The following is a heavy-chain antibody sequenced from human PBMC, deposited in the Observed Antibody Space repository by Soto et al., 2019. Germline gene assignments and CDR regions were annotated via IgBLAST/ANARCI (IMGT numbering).Heavy chain of an antibody. CDR1: GYSFTSYW. Sequence: GESLKISCKGSGYSFTSYWIGWVRQMPGKGLEWMGIIYPGDSDTRYSPSFQGQVTIPADKSISTAYLQWSSLKASDTAMYYCARHPPPGIAAAGTVGFDPWGQGTLVTVSS. CDR3: ARHPPPGIAAAGTVGFDP. J-gene: IGHJ5*02. D-gene: IGHD6-13*01. CDR2: IYPGDSDT. V-gene: IGHV5-51*01.